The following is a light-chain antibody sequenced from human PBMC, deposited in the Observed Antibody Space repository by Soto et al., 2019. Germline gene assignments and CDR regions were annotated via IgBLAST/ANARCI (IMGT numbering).Light chain of an antibody. J-gene: IGLJ1*01. CDR2: EAS. CDR3: SLYTSENTYV. CDR1: STDSVSYNR. V-gene: IGLV2-18*01. Sequence: QSALSQPPSVSGSPGQSVTISCTVTSTDSVSYNRVSWYQQPPGTAPKLIIYEASNRPSGVPDRFSGSKSGNTASLTIFGLQAADEADYYCSLYTSENTYVFGTGTKVTLL.